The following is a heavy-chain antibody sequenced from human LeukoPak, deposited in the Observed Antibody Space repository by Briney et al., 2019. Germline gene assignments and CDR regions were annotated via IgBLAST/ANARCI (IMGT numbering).Heavy chain of an antibody. Sequence: ASVKVSCKVSGDTLSELSMHWVRQAPGKGLEWMGGFDPEDGERIYAQKFRGRVTMTEDASTDTAYMELSSLRSEDTAVYYCARAGPVEVVPLWYWGQGTLVTVSS. CDR2: FDPEDGER. CDR3: ARAGPVEVVPLWY. D-gene: IGHD2-15*01. J-gene: IGHJ4*02. CDR1: GDTLSELS. V-gene: IGHV1-24*01.